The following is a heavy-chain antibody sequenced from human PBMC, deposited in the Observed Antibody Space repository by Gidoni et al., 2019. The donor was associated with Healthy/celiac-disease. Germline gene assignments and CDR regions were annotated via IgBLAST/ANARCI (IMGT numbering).Heavy chain of an antibody. V-gene: IGHV4-39*01. CDR2: IYYSGST. CDR1: VGSISSSSYY. J-gene: IGHJ4*02. D-gene: IGHD2-2*01. CDR3: ARTPGPADGDY. Sequence: QLQLQESGPGLVKPSETLSLTCTVSVGSISSSSYYWGWIRQPPGKGLKWIGSIYYSGSTYYNPSLKSRVTISVDTSKNQFSLKLSSVTAADTAVYYCARTPGPADGDYWGQGTLGHRLL.